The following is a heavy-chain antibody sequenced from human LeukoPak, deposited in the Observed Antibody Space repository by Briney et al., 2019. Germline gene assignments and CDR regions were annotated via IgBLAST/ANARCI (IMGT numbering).Heavy chain of an antibody. Sequence: SWVRQPPGKGLEWIGEIYHSGSTNYNPSLKSRVTISVDKSKNQFSLKLSSVTAADTAVYYCARRGSSGWYKVDWFDPWGQGTLVTVSS. V-gene: IGHV4-4*02. CDR2: IYHSGST. D-gene: IGHD6-19*01. CDR3: ARRGSSGWYKVDWFDP. J-gene: IGHJ5*02.